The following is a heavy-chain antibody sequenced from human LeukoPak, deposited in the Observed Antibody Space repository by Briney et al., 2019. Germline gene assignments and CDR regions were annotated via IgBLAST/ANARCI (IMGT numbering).Heavy chain of an antibody. CDR3: ARDPLGGVIDYFDY. CDR2: ISSSSSYI. Sequence: GGSLRLSCAASGFTFSSYSMNWVRQAPGKGLEWVSSISSSSSYIYYADSVKGRFTISRDNAKNSLYLQMNSLRAEDTAVYYCARDPLGGVIDYFDYWSQGSLVTVSS. V-gene: IGHV3-21*01. CDR1: GFTFSSYS. J-gene: IGHJ4*02. D-gene: IGHD3-16*02.